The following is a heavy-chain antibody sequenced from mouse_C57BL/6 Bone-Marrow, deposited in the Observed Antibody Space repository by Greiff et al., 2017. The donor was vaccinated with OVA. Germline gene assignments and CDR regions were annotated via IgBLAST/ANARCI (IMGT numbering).Heavy chain of an antibody. Sequence: VQLQQPGAELVKPGASVKMSCKASGYTFTSYWITWVKQRPGQGLEWIGDIYPGSGSTNYNEKFKSKATLTVDTSSSTAYMQLSSLTSEDSAVYYCARCGTVVATNFDYWGQGTTLTVSS. V-gene: IGHV1-55*01. CDR3: ARCGTVVATNFDY. J-gene: IGHJ2*01. D-gene: IGHD1-1*01. CDR2: IYPGSGST. CDR1: GYTFTSYW.